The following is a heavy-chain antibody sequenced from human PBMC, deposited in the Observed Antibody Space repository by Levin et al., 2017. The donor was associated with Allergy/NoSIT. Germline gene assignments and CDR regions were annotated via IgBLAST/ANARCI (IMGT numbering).Heavy chain of an antibody. D-gene: IGHD1-1*01. CDR3: TRGVGTPSRRPDY. V-gene: IGHV3-7*01. CDR1: GFTFSSFW. J-gene: IGHJ4*02. Sequence: ASVKVSCAASGFTFSSFWMNWVRQAPGKGLEWVADIKQDGSEKNYVDSVKGRFTISRDNAKNSLYLQMDSLRAEDTAVYYCTRGVGTPSRRPDYWRQGTVVTVSS. CDR2: IKQDGSEK.